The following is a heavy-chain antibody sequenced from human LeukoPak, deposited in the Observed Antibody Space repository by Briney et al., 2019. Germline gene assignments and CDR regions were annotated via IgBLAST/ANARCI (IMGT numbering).Heavy chain of an antibody. D-gene: IGHD3-22*01. CDR2: ISGSGGST. V-gene: IGHV3-23*01. CDR1: GFTFSSYA. Sequence: GGSLRLSCAASGFTFSSYAMSWVRQAPGKGLEWVSAISGSGGSTYYADSVKGRFTISRDNSKNTLYLQMNSLRAGDTAVYYCARETGHYDSSGYPNGWFDPWGQGTLVTVSS. J-gene: IGHJ5*02. CDR3: ARETGHYDSSGYPNGWFDP.